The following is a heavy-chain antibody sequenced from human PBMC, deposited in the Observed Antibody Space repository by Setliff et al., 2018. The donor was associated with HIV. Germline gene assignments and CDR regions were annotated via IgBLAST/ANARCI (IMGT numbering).Heavy chain of an antibody. Sequence: ASETLSLTCSVSGGSFSGYHWNWIRQPAGKGLEWIGRIYYTGNTDYNPSLKSRVTMSIDKSKSQFSLKLTSMTAADTAVYYCARGAGCLGNDCDAYFGPWGQGILVTVSS. CDR2: IYYTGNT. CDR1: GGSFSGYH. D-gene: IGHD2-21*01. CDR3: ARGAGCLGNDCDAYFGP. J-gene: IGHJ5*02. V-gene: IGHV4-4*07.